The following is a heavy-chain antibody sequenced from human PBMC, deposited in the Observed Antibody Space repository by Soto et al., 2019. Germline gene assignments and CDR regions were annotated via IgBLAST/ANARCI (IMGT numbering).Heavy chain of an antibody. J-gene: IGHJ3*02. Sequence: QVQLQESGPGLVKPSETLSLTCTVSGGSISSYYWSWIRQPPGKGLEWIGYIYYSGSTNYNPSLKSRVTISVDTSKNQFSLKLSSVTAADTAVYYCARVGGGYDLGAFDIWGQGTMVTVSS. D-gene: IGHD5-12*01. V-gene: IGHV4-59*01. CDR2: IYYSGST. CDR1: GGSISSYY. CDR3: ARVGGGYDLGAFDI.